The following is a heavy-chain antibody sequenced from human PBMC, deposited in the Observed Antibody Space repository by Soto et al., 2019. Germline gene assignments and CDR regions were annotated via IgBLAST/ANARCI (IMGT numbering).Heavy chain of an antibody. V-gene: IGHV3-48*03. J-gene: IGHJ4*02. D-gene: IGHD6-13*01. CDR3: AREAAAGTSVFDY. CDR1: GFTFSSCE. CDR2: ISSSGSTI. Sequence: PGGSLRLSCAASGFTFSSCEMNWVRQAPGKGLEWVSYISSSGSTIYYAASVKGRFTISRDNAKNSLYLQMNSLRAEETAVYYCAREAAAGTSVFDYWGQGT.